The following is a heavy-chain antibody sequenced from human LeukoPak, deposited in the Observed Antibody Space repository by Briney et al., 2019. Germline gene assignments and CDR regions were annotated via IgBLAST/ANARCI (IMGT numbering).Heavy chain of an antibody. J-gene: IGHJ4*02. CDR3: ARVDSSSWYGTEAVFDY. V-gene: IGHV3-23*01. D-gene: IGHD6-13*01. CDR2: ISGSGGST. CDR1: GFTFSSYA. Sequence: GGSLRLSCAASGFTFSSYAMSWVRQAPGKGLEWVSAISGSGGSTYYADSVKGRFTISRDNSKNTLYLQMNSLRAEDTAVYYCARVDSSSWYGTEAVFDYWGQGTLVTVSS.